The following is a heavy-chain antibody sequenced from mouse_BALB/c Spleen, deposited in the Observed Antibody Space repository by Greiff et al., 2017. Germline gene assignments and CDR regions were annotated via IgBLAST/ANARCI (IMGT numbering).Heavy chain of an antibody. V-gene: IGHV14-3*02. Sequence: VQLQQSGAELVKPGASVKLSCTASGFNIKDTYMHWVKQRPEQGLEWIGRIDPANGNTKYDPKFQGKATITADTSSNTAYLQLSSLTSEDTAVYYCARYYGYEGGFAYGGQGTLVTVSA. CDR1: GFNIKDTY. J-gene: IGHJ3*01. CDR2: IDPANGNT. CDR3: ARYYGYEGGFAY. D-gene: IGHD1-2*01.